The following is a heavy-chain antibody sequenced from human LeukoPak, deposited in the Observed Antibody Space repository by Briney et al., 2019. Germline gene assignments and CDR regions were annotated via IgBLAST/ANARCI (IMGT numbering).Heavy chain of an antibody. CDR3: ARVRSYCTNGVCYWDLDY. Sequence: ASVKVSCKASGYTFTDYYMEWVRQDPGQGLEWMGWINPNSGGTNYAQKFQGRVTMTRDTSISTAYMELSRLRSDDTAVYYCARVRSYCTNGVCYWDLDYWGQGTLVTVSS. CDR1: GYTFTDYY. D-gene: IGHD2-8*01. J-gene: IGHJ4*02. V-gene: IGHV1-2*02. CDR2: INPNSGGT.